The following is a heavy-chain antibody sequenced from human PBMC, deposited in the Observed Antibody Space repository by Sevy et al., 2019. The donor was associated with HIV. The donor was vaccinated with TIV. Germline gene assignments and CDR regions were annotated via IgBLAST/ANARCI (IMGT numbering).Heavy chain of an antibody. Sequence: GGSLRLSCAASGFTFDDYAMHWVRQAPGKGLEWASGISWNSGSIGYADSVKGRFTISRDNAKNSLYLQMNSLRAEDTALYYCAKDKGYCTNGVCYTSYYYYGMDVWGQGTTVTVSS. D-gene: IGHD2-8*01. CDR2: ISWNSGSI. CDR1: GFTFDDYA. V-gene: IGHV3-9*01. J-gene: IGHJ6*02. CDR3: AKDKGYCTNGVCYTSYYYYGMDV.